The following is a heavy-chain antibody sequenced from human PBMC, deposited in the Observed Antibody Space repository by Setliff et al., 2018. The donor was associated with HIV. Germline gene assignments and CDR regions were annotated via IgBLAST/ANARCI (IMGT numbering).Heavy chain of an antibody. CDR1: GGSFSGYY. J-gene: IGHJ4*02. D-gene: IGHD3-10*01. Sequence: ETLSLTCAVYGGSFSGYYWNWVRQAPGKGLEWVSSISSSGSTIYYADSVKGRFTISRDNGKNSLYLEMSSLTNEDTAFYYCAKDTQTGYYDYWGQGTLVTVSS. V-gene: IGHV3-48*02. CDR2: ISSSGSTI. CDR3: AKDTQTGYYDY.